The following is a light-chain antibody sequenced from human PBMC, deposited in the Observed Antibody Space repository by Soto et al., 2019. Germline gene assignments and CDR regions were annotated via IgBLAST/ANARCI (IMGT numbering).Light chain of an antibody. CDR3: SSYRSSSTV. CDR1: ISDVGSYNY. Sequence: QSALTQPASVSGSPGQSITISCTGTISDVGSYNYVSWYQQHPGKAPKLMIYEVSTRPSGVSSRFSGSKSGNTAYLTISGLHAEDEADYYCSSYRSSSTVFGTGTKLTVL. V-gene: IGLV2-14*01. CDR2: EVS. J-gene: IGLJ1*01.